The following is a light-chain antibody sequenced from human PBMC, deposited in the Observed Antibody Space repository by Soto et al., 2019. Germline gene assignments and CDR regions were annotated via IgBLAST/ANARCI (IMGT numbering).Light chain of an antibody. V-gene: IGKV3-11*01. CDR1: QSLESS. CDR2: DAS. Sequence: DIVLSQSPSTLSLSPGQRATLSCRASQSLESSLVWYQQKPGLAPRLLIYDASNRVTGIPARFSGSGSGTDFTLTISSLQPADFAIYYCQQRISWPLTFAGGTKVAIK. J-gene: IGKJ4*01. CDR3: QQRISWPLT.